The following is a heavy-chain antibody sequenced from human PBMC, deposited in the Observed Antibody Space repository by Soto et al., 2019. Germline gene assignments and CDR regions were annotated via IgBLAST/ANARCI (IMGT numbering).Heavy chain of an antibody. CDR2: ISFSGAT. CDR1: GVSITSYF. Sequence: SETLSLTCTVSGVSITSYFWSWIRQTPGKGLDWIGSISFSGATYSNPSLKGRAALSVDTSENHLSLTLNSVTSADTAVYFCARDRRDGYLRYFEFWGQGNRVTVSS. V-gene: IGHV4-59*01. J-gene: IGHJ4*02. D-gene: IGHD5-12*01. CDR3: ARDRRDGYLRYFEF.